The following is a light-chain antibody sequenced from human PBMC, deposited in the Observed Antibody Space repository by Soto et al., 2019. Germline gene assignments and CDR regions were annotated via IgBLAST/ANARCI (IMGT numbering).Light chain of an antibody. V-gene: IGKV1-5*03. J-gene: IGKJ2*01. CDR1: QSISSW. Sequence: DNQMTQSPSTLSGSIGDRVTITCRASQSISSWLAWYQQKPGKAPKLLIYKASSLESGVPSRFSGSGSGTEFTLTISSLQPDDFATYYCQQYNSYPVYTFGQGTKVDIK. CDR2: KAS. CDR3: QQYNSYPVYT.